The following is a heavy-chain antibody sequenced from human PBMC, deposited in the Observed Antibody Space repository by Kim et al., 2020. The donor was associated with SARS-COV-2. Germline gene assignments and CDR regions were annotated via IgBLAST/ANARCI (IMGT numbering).Heavy chain of an antibody. CDR3: ARGDIVSRTGWFDP. CDR2: INSDGSST. V-gene: IGHV3-74*01. J-gene: IGHJ5*02. Sequence: GGSLRLSCAASGFTFSSYWMHWVRQAPGKGLVWVSRINSDGSSTSYADSVKGRFTISRDNAKNTLYLQMNSLRAEDTAVYYCARGDIVSRTGWFDPWGQGTLDTVSS. CDR1: GFTFSSYW. D-gene: IGHD2-15*01.